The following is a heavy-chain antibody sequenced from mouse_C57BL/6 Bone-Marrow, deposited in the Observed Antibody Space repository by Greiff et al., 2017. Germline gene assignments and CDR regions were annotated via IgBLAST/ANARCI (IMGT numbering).Heavy chain of an antibody. V-gene: IGHV1-7*01. Sequence: VKLQESGAELAKPGASVQLSCKASGYTFTSYWLHWVKQRPGRGLAWIGYINPSSGYTKSNQKFKDKATLTADKSSSTAYMQLSSLTYEDSAVYYCARWPRRGDYWGQGTTLTVSS. CDR1: GYTFTSYW. CDR3: ARWPRRGDY. J-gene: IGHJ2*01. CDR2: INPSSGYT.